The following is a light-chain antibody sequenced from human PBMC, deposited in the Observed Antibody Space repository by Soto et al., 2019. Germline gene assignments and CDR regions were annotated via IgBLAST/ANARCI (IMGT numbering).Light chain of an antibody. CDR1: QDIGND. J-gene: IGKJ1*01. CDR2: AAS. V-gene: IGKV1-6*02. CDR3: LQVFYFPRA. Sequence: AIQMTQSPSSLAGSVGDRLTITCRASQDIGNDLGWYQQKPGKAPKLLIYAASSLQSGVSSRFSGSVSGTEFTLTISSLQPEDFATYYCLQVFYFPRAFGQGTKVDIK.